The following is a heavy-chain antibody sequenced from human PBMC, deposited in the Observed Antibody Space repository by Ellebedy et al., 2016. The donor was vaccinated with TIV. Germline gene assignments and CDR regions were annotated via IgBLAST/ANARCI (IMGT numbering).Heavy chain of an antibody. CDR1: GFTFSSYS. Sequence: GGSLRLSXAASGFTFSSYSMNWVRQAPGKGLEWVSSISSSSSYIYYADSVKGRFTISRDNAKNSLYLQMNSLRAEDTAVYYCAGDRFGELSLDYWGQGTLVTVSS. CDR2: ISSSSSYI. V-gene: IGHV3-21*01. D-gene: IGHD3-10*01. J-gene: IGHJ4*02. CDR3: AGDRFGELSLDY.